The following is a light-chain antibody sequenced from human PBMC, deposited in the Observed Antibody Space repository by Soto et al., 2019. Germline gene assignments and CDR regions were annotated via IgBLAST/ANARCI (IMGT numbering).Light chain of an antibody. CDR3: SSYAGSNIVV. Sequence: QPVLTQPPSASGSPGQSVTISCTGTSSDVGGYNFVSWYQQHPGKAPKLMIYEVSERPSGVPDRFSGSKSGNTASLTVSGLQAEDEADYYFSSYAGSNIVVFGGGTKVTVL. CDR2: EVS. V-gene: IGLV2-8*01. CDR1: SSDVGGYNF. J-gene: IGLJ2*01.